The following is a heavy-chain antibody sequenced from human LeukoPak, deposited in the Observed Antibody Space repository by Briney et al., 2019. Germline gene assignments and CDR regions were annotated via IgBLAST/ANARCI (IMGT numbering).Heavy chain of an antibody. D-gene: IGHD6-25*01. V-gene: IGHV1-46*01. CDR2: INPSGSGT. J-gene: IGHJ4*02. CDR3: ARIGGYGIFDY. CDR1: GGTFSSYA. Sequence: ASVKVSCKASGGTFSSYAISWVRQAPGQGPEWMGIINPSGSGTSYAQKFQGRVTMTRDTSTSTVYMELSSLTSEDTAIYYCARIGGYGIFDYWGQGTLVTVSP.